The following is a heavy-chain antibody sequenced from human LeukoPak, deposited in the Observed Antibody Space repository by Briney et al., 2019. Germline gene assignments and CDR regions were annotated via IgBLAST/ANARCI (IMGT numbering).Heavy chain of an antibody. CDR2: IYYSGST. Sequence: PSETLSLTCTVSGGSISSSSYYWGWIRQPRGKGLEWIGSIYYSGSTYYNPSLKSRFTISVDTSKNQFSLKLSSVTAADTAVYYCARQVVVVPATKGLYYDFWSGLPVYWFDPWGQGTLVTVSS. D-gene: IGHD3-3*01. CDR3: ARQVVVVPATKGLYYDFWSGLPVYWFDP. J-gene: IGHJ5*02. V-gene: IGHV4-39*01. CDR1: GGSISSSSYY.